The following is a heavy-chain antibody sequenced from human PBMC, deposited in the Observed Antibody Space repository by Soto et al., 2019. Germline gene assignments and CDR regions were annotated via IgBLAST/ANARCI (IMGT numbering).Heavy chain of an antibody. D-gene: IGHD2-2*01. J-gene: IGHJ3*01. Sequence: EVQLVDSGGDLVQPGGSLRLSCAASGFNFNIYSMNWVRQAPGKGLEWVSYISSTGVAIYYADSVQGRFTISRDNAKNSLYLQMDTLRPEDTAIYYCARDIRVVPPGPDAFDVWGQGTMVTVSS. CDR2: ISSTGVAI. CDR1: GFNFNIYS. CDR3: ARDIRVVPPGPDAFDV. V-gene: IGHV3-48*01.